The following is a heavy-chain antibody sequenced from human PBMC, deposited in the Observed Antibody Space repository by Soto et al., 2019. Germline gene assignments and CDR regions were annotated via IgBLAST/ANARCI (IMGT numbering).Heavy chain of an antibody. J-gene: IGHJ5*02. CDR3: AGEYAARELWSNWFDP. V-gene: IGHV1-46*01. Sequence: ASVKVSCKASGYTFTSYYMHWVRQAPGQGLEWMGIINPSGGSTSYAQKFQGRVTMTRDTSTSTVYMELSSLRSEDTAVYYCAGEYAARELWSNWFDPWGQGTLVTVSS. D-gene: IGHD5-18*01. CDR2: INPSGGST. CDR1: GYTFTSYY.